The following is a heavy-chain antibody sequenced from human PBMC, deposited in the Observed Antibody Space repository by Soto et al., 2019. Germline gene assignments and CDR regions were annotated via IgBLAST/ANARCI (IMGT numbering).Heavy chain of an antibody. V-gene: IGHV1-18*01. Sequence: VQLVQSGAEVKKPGASVTVSCKASGYSFNNYAIAWVRQAPGQGLEWMGWITVYNSNPNYAEQVQDRVTMTTDTPTNTAYMELGSLKADDTAVNFCARLFVRGVTIAFFDIWGQGTLVTVST. CDR3: ARLFVRGVTIAFFDI. J-gene: IGHJ4*02. D-gene: IGHD3-10*01. CDR1: GYSFNNYA. CDR2: ITVYNSNP.